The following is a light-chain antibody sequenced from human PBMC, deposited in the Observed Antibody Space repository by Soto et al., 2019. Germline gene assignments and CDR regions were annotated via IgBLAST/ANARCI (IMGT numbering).Light chain of an antibody. J-gene: IGKJ5*01. CDR2: GAS. Sequence: EIVLTHSPGTLSLSPGEMATLSCRASQSVSGRYLACYQQKPGQAPRLLIYGASSRATGIPDRFSGGGSGTDFTLTISRLEPGDFAVYFCQQYGGFPITFGQGTRLEIK. V-gene: IGKV3-20*01. CDR3: QQYGGFPIT. CDR1: QSVSGRY.